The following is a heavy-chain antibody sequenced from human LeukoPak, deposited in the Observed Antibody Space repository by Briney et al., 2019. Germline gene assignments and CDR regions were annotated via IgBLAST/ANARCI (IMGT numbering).Heavy chain of an antibody. Sequence: PGGSLRLSCAASGFTFSTYSMNWVRQAPGKGLEWVSYISSSSTTIYYADSVRGRFTISRDNAKNSLYLQMDSLRDEDTAVYYCARGVDGIAGLDYWGQGTLVTASS. CDR2: ISSSSTTI. D-gene: IGHD6-13*01. J-gene: IGHJ4*02. CDR1: GFTFSTYS. CDR3: ARGVDGIAGLDY. V-gene: IGHV3-48*02.